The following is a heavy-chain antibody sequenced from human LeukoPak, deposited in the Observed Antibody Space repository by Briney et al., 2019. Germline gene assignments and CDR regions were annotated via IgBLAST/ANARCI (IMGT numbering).Heavy chain of an antibody. D-gene: IGHD2-2*01. J-gene: IGHJ6*03. CDR3: AKDGDIVVVPAAGPYYFYYYMDV. V-gene: IGHV3-30*18. Sequence: GRSLRLSCAASGFTFSSYGMHWVRQAPGKGLEWVAVISYDGSNKYYADSVKGRFTISRDNSKNTLYLQMNSLRAEDTAVYYCAKDGDIVVVPAAGPYYFYYYMDVWGKGTTVTVSS. CDR1: GFTFSSYG. CDR2: ISYDGSNK.